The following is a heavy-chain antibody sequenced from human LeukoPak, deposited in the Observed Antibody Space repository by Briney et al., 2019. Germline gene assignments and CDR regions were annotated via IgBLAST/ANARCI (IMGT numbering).Heavy chain of an antibody. CDR2: IYYSGST. CDR3: ARAPVYGGNYLDY. Sequence: SETLYLTCTVSGGSISSYYWSWIRQPPGKGLEWIGYIYYSGSTNYNPSLKSRVTISVDTSKNQFSLKLSSVTAADTAVYYCARAPVYGGNYLDYWGQGTLVTVSS. CDR1: GGSISSYY. D-gene: IGHD4-23*01. V-gene: IGHV4-59*01. J-gene: IGHJ4*02.